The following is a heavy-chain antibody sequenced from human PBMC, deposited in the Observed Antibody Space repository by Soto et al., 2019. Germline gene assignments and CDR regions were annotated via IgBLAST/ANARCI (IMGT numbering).Heavy chain of an antibody. J-gene: IGHJ5*02. CDR3: ARDWVTFGGVIS. Sequence: PGGSLRLSCAASGFIVTSNYMSWVRQAPGKGLEWVSVIYSGGSTYYADSVKGRFTISRDNSKNTLYLQMNSLRAEDTAVYYCARDWVTFGGVISWGQGTLVTVSS. CDR1: GFIVTSNY. D-gene: IGHD3-16*02. CDR2: IYSGGST. V-gene: IGHV3-53*01.